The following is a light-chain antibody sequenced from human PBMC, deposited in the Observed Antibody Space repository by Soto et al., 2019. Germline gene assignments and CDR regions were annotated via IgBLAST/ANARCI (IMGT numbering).Light chain of an antibody. V-gene: IGLV3-21*02. CDR2: DDS. Sequence: SYELTQPPSVSVAPGQTARITCGGNNIGSKSVHWYQQKPGQAPVLVVYDDSDRPPGIPERFSGSNSGNTATLAISRVEAGDEADYYCQVWDSSSDPPVVFGGGTKLTVL. J-gene: IGLJ3*02. CDR1: NIGSKS. CDR3: QVWDSSSDPPVV.